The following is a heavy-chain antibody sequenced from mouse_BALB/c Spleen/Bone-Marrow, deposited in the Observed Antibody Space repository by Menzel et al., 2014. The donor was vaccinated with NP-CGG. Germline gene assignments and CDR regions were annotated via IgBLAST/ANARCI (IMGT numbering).Heavy chain of an antibody. CDR2: IWSDGST. J-gene: IGHJ2*01. CDR3: ARHANWDYFDY. V-gene: IGHV2-6-1*01. CDR1: GFSLTSYG. D-gene: IGHD4-1*01. Sequence: VNVVESGPGLVSPSQRLSITCTISGFSLTSYGLHWVRQPPGEGLEWLVVIWSDGSTTYNSALKSRLSISKDNSKSQVFLKMNSLQTDDTAMYYCARHANWDYFDYWGQGTTLTVSS.